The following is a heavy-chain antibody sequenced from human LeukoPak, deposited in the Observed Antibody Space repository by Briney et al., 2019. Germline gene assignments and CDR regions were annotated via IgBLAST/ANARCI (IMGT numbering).Heavy chain of an antibody. CDR3: ARDRTGTRGRRYYYYMDV. V-gene: IGHV1-2*02. D-gene: IGHD1/OR15-1a*01. Sequence: GASVKVSCKASGYTFTGYYMHWVRQAPGQGLEWMGWINPNSGGTNYARKFQGRVTMTRDTSISTAYMELNRLRSDDTAVYYCARDRTGTRGRRYYYYMDVWGKGTTVTVSS. CDR1: GYTFTGYY. J-gene: IGHJ6*03. CDR2: INPNSGGT.